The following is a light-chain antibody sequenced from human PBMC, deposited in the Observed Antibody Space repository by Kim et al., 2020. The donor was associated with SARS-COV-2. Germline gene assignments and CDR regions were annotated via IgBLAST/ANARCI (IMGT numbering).Light chain of an antibody. CDR1: KLGDKY. J-gene: IGLJ1*01. CDR3: QAWDSSTAV. V-gene: IGLV3-1*01. CDR2: QDS. Sequence: SYELTQPPSVSVSPGQTASITCSGDKLGDKYGWWYQQKPGQSPVLVIYQDSKRPSGIPERFSGSNSGNTATLTISGTQAMDEADYYCQAWDSSTAVFGTG.